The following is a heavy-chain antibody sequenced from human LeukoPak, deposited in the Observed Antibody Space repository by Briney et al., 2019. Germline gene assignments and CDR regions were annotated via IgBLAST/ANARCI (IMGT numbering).Heavy chain of an antibody. CDR1: GGSISSGGYY. V-gene: IGHV4-31*03. D-gene: IGHD3-3*01. J-gene: IGHJ3*02. Sequence: SQTLSLTCTVSGGSISSGGYYWSWIRQHPGKGLEWIGYIYYSGSTYYNPSLKSRVTISVDTSKNQFSLKLSSVAAADTAVYYCARVGYYDFWSGYYQAFDIWGQGTMVTVSS. CDR2: IYYSGST. CDR3: ARVGYYDFWSGYYQAFDI.